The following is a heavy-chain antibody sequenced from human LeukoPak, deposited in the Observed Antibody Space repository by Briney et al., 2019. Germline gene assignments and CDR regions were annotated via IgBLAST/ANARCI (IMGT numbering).Heavy chain of an antibody. J-gene: IGHJ3*02. Sequence: PGRSLRLSCAASGFTFDDYAMHWVRHAPGKGLEWVSGISWNSGSIGYADSVKGRFTISRDNAKNSLYLQMNSLRAEDTALYYCAKAYYYDSSGSLKYDAFDIWGQGTMVTVSS. CDR1: GFTFDDYA. CDR3: AKAYYYDSSGSLKYDAFDI. CDR2: ISWNSGSI. V-gene: IGHV3-9*01. D-gene: IGHD3-22*01.